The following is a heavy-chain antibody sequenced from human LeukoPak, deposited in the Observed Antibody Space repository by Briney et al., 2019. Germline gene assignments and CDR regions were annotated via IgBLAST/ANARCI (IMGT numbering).Heavy chain of an antibody. J-gene: IGHJ4*02. CDR3: GGLAHNAWYAIDY. Sequence: GGSLRLSCVASDFTFSFYWMTWVRQAPGKGLEWVANILPDGSQKYYVDSVKGRFTISRDNPKNSLYLQINSLRAEDTAVYYCGGLAHNAWYAIDYWGQGTLVTVSS. D-gene: IGHD6-13*01. CDR1: DFTFSFYW. V-gene: IGHV3-7*01. CDR2: ILPDGSQK.